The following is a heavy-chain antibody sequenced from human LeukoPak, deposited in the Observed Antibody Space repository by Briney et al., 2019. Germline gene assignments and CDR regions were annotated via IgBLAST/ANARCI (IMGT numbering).Heavy chain of an antibody. CDR1: GYTFTGNY. CDR2: IYPRDGST. V-gene: IGHV1-46*01. CDR3: ARDQEGFDY. J-gene: IGHJ4*02. Sequence: ASVKVSCKASGYTFTGNYIHWVRQAPGQGLEWMGMIYPRDGSTSYAQKFQGRVTVTRDTFTSTVHMELSGLRSEDTAVYYCARDQEGFDYWGQGTLVTVSS.